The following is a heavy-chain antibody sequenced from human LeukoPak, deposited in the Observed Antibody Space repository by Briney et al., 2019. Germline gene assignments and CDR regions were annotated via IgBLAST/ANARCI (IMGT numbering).Heavy chain of an antibody. D-gene: IGHD3-3*01. V-gene: IGHV4-39*01. Sequence: SETLSLTCTVSGGSITSSSYYWGWIRQPPGKGLEWIGSIYYSGSTYYNPSLKSRVTISVDTAKNQFSLKLSSVTAADTAVCYCASVDFWSGYYTSDYWGQGTLVTVSS. J-gene: IGHJ4*02. CDR2: IYYSGST. CDR1: GGSITSSSYY. CDR3: ASVDFWSGYYTSDY.